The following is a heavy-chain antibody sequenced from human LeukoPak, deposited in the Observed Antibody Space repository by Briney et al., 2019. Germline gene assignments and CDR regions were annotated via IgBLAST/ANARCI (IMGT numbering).Heavy chain of an antibody. CDR2: ISSSSSYI. J-gene: IGHJ4*02. CDR3: ARAFPGVRVTTYYFDY. D-gene: IGHD4-17*01. V-gene: IGHV3-21*01. Sequence: PSESLSLTCTVSDFSIRTCYNCCWIRQPPEKRLEWVSFISSSSSYIYYADSVKGRFTISRDNAKNSLYLQMNSLRAEDTAVYYCARAFPGVRVTTYYFDYWGQGTLVTVSS. CDR1: DFSIRTCYN.